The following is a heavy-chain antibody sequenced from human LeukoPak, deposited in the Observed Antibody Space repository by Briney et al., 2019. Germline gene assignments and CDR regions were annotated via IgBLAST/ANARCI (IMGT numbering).Heavy chain of an antibody. D-gene: IGHD3-10*01. J-gene: IGHJ5*02. CDR1: GFTFSSYG. CDR3: AKERPPLWFGELLKRNWFDP. Sequence: GRSLRLSCAASGFTFSSYGMHWVRQAPGKGLEWVAVISYDGSNKYYADSVKGRFTISRDNSKNTLYLQMNSLRAEDTAVYYCAKERPPLWFGELLKRNWFDPWGQGTLVTVSS. V-gene: IGHV3-30*18. CDR2: ISYDGSNK.